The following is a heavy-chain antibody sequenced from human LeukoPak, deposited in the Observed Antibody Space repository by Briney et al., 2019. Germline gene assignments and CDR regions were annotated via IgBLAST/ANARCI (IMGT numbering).Heavy chain of an antibody. CDR1: GFTFSSYS. Sequence: GGSLRLSCAASGFTFSSYSMNWIRQAPGKGLEWVSSISSSTSYIYYADSVKGRFTISEDNAKNSLYLQMNSLRAEDTAVYYCARAGGSTVSHSDYWGQGTLVTVSS. CDR2: ISSSTSYI. D-gene: IGHD4-17*01. V-gene: IGHV3-21*01. CDR3: ARAGGSTVSHSDY. J-gene: IGHJ4*02.